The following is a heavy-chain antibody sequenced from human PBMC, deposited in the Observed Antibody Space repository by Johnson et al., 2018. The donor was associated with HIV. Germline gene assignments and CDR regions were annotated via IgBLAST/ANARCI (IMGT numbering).Heavy chain of an antibody. CDR3: ARGRDYYGSIDAFDI. CDR1: GLICSSYD. V-gene: IGHV3-13*01. D-gene: IGHD3-10*01. CDR2: IGTAGDT. Sequence: VQLVESGGGVVQPGRSLRLSCAASGLICSSYDMHWVRQARGKGLEWVSTIGTAGDTYYQGSVKCRFTISRDNAKNSLYLQMLRLNAGDTDVYYCARGRDYYGSIDAFDIWGQGTLVTVSS. J-gene: IGHJ3*02.